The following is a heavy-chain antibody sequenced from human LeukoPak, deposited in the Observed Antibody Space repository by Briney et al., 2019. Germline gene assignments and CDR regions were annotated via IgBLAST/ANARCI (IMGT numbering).Heavy chain of an antibody. V-gene: IGHV3-7*01. CDR2: IKQDGSEK. J-gene: IGHJ2*01. Sequence: GGSLRLSCAASGFTFSSYWMTWVRQAPGKGLEWVANIKQDGSEKYYVDSVKGRFTISRDNAKNSLYLQMNSLRAEDTAVYYCARDRWLQSGRSDWYFDLWGRGTLVTVSS. CDR1: GFTFSSYW. CDR3: ARDRWLQSGRSDWYFDL. D-gene: IGHD5-24*01.